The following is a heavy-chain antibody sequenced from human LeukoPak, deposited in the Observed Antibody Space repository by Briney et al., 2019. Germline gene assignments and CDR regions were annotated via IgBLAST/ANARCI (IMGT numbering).Heavy chain of an antibody. CDR2: IFRSGTT. Sequence: SETLSLTCTVSGDSISRSKYYSGWIRQPPGKGLEWIASIFRSGTTYYSPSLKSRVNIFMDTSKNQFSLNVSSITVADTAVFYCATHTRGTKWSWGQGTLVTVSS. J-gene: IGHJ5*02. D-gene: IGHD2-15*01. V-gene: IGHV4-39*01. CDR3: ATHTRGTKWS. CDR1: GDSISRSKYY.